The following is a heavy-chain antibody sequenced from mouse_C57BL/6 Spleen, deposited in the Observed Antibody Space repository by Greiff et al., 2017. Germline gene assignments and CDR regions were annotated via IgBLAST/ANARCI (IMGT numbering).Heavy chain of an antibody. CDR2: IYPRDGST. D-gene: IGHD1-2*01. Sequence: QVQLQQSGPELVKPGASVKLSCKASGYTFTSYDINWVKQRPGQGLEWIGWIYPRDGSTKYNEKFKGKATLTVDTSSSTAYMELHSLTSEDSAVYFCARKTYYGERGYAMDYWGQGTSVTVSS. CDR3: ARKTYYGERGYAMDY. V-gene: IGHV1-85*01. CDR1: GYTFTSYD. J-gene: IGHJ4*01.